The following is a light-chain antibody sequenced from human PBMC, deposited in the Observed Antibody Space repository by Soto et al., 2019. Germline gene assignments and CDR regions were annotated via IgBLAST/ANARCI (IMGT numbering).Light chain of an antibody. J-gene: IGLJ1*01. CDR1: SSDVGSYNL. CDR2: DVS. Sequence: QSLLTQPASVSGSPGQSITISCTGTSSDVGSYNLVSWYQQHPGKAPKLMIYDVSKRPSGVSNRFSGSKSGNTASLTISGLQAEDEADYCCCSYARSSTFVFGTGTKVTV. CDR3: CSYARSSTFV. V-gene: IGLV2-23*02.